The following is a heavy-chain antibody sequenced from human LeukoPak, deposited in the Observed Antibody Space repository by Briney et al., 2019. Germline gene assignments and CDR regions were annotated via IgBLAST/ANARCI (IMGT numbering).Heavy chain of an antibody. V-gene: IGHV4-30-2*01. CDR2: IYHSGST. D-gene: IGHD6-19*01. CDR1: GGSISSGGYS. Sequence: SETLSLTCAVSGGSISSGGYSWSWIRQPPGKGLEWIGYIYHSGSTYYNPSLKSRVTISVDRSKNQFSLKLSSVTAADTAVYYCARAVDSSGWPFDYWVQGALVTVSS. J-gene: IGHJ4*02. CDR3: ARAVDSSGWPFDY.